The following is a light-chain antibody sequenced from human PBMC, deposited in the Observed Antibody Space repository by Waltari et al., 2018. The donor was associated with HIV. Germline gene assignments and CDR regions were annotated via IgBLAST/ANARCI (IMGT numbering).Light chain of an antibody. Sequence: QSALTPPPSASGSRGQSVTLSCTGTSSDRGAYNYVTWYQQYPGMAPILLIYEVNKRHSGVPDRFSGSKSGNTASLTVSGLQAEDEADFYCSSYAGSAVVFGGGTKLTVL. J-gene: IGLJ2*01. CDR3: SSYAGSAVV. V-gene: IGLV2-8*01. CDR2: EVN. CDR1: SSDRGAYNY.